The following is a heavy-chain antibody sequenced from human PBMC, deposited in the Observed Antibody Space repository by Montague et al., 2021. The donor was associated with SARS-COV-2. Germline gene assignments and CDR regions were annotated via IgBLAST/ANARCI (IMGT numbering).Heavy chain of an antibody. Sequence: SETLSLTCAVYGASSSGYHWTWIRQSPGRGLEWIGDVNHSGDTYYNPSLQSRLTMSIDTYKNQFSLRLSSVTAADTAVYFCATGSHIYVSRGVRAGRFDPWGQGTLVTVSS. J-gene: IGHJ5*02. D-gene: IGHD5-18*01. V-gene: IGHV4-34*01. CDR2: VNHSGDT. CDR3: ATGSHIYVSRGVRAGRFDP. CDR1: GASSSGYH.